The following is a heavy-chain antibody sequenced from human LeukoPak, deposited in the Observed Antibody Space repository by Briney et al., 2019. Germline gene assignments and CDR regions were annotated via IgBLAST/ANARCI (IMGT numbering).Heavy chain of an antibody. V-gene: IGHV4-4*07. Sequence: SETLSLTCTVSGGSISSYYWSWIRQPAGKGLEWIGRIYTSGSTNYNPSLKSRVTMSVGTSKNQFSLKLSSVTAADTAVYYCARDPGIAAPRDAFDIWGQGTMVTVSS. CDR1: GGSISSYY. CDR2: IYTSGST. CDR3: ARDPGIAAPRDAFDI. D-gene: IGHD6-25*01. J-gene: IGHJ3*02.